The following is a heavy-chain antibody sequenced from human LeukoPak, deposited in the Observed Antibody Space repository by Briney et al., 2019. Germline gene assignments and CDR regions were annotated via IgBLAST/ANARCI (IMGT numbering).Heavy chain of an antibody. V-gene: IGHV1-18*01. CDR3: ARELDYVWGSYPFGAFDI. D-gene: IGHD3-16*01. J-gene: IGHJ3*02. CDR1: GYTFTSYG. Sequence: ASVKVSCKASGYTFTSYGISWVRQAPGQGLEWMGWISAYNGNTNYAQKLQGRVTITTETSTSTAYIELRSLRSDDTAVYYCARELDYVWGSYPFGAFDIWGQGTMVTVSS. CDR2: ISAYNGNT.